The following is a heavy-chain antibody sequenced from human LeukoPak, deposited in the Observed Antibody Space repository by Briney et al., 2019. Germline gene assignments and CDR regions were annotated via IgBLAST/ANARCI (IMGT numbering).Heavy chain of an antibody. J-gene: IGHJ4*02. Sequence: GESLKISCKGSGYSFTTHWIAWVRQMPGKGLEWMGIIYPGDSDTRYSPSFQGQVTISADKTISTAYLQWSSLKASDTAMYYCARQPAVSPFDYWGQGTLVTVSS. V-gene: IGHV5-51*01. CDR2: IYPGDSDT. CDR3: ARQPAVSPFDY. CDR1: GYSFTTHW. D-gene: IGHD5/OR15-5a*01.